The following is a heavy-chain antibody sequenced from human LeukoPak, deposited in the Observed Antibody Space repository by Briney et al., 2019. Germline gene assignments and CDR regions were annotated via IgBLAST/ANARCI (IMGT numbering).Heavy chain of an antibody. CDR1: GYSFTSYW. D-gene: IGHD6-19*01. J-gene: IGHJ4*02. Sequence: GQSLQISSKGSGYSFTSYWIGWVRQMPGKDLEWMGIIYPGDSDTRYSPSFQGQVTISADKSISTAYLQWSSLKASDTAMYYCARRIPSSSGIIDYWGQGTLVTVSS. CDR2: IYPGDSDT. V-gene: IGHV5-51*01. CDR3: ARRIPSSSGIIDY.